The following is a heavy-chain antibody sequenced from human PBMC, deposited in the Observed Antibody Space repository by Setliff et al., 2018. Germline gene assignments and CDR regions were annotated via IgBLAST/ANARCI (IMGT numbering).Heavy chain of an antibody. V-gene: IGHV3-64*04. J-gene: IGHJ4*02. CDR2: ISSNGSNK. Sequence: PGGSLRLSCAASGFTFSSYAMHWVRQAPGKGLEYVSAISSNGSNKYYADSVKGRFTISRDNSKNTLYLQMNSLRAEGTAVYYCARDGGEYWGQGTLVTVSS. D-gene: IGHD3-16*01. CDR3: ARDGGEY. CDR1: GFTFSSYA.